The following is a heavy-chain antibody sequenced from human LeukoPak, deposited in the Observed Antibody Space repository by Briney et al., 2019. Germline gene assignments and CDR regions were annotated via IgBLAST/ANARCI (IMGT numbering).Heavy chain of an antibody. D-gene: IGHD3-22*01. J-gene: IGHJ4*02. V-gene: IGHV3-15*07. CDR3: STTYYYDSSEGY. Sequence: GGSLRLSCAASGFTFSNAWMNWVRQAPGKGLEWVGRIKSKTDGGTTDYAAPVKGRFTISRDDSKNTLYLLMNSLKTEDTAVYYCSTTYYYDSSEGYWGQGTLVTVSS. CDR2: IKSKTDGGTT. CDR1: GFTFSNAW.